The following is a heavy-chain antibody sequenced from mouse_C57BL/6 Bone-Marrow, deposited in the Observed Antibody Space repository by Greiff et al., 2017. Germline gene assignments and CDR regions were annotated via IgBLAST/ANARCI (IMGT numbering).Heavy chain of an antibody. D-gene: IGHD2-1*01. CDR1: GYTFTTYP. CDR3: ARYGNYGGDYFEY. CDR2: FHPYNDDT. Sequence: QVQLQQSGAELVKPGASVKMSCKASGYTFTTYPIQWMKQNHGQSLEWIGNFHPYNDDTKYTQKFKGKATLTVEKSSSTVYLELRRLTSADSAVYNCARYGNYGGDYFEYWGQGTTLTVSS. V-gene: IGHV1-47*01. J-gene: IGHJ2*01.